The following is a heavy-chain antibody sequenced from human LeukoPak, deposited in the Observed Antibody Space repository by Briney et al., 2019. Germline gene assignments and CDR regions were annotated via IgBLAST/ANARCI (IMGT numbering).Heavy chain of an antibody. Sequence: GGSLRLSCTASGITFGDYGVSWFRQAPGKGLEWIGFIRSKAYGGTTEDAASVRGRFTLSRDDSKNIVYLEMDILRAEDTAVYYCSTDYWRLGFDYWGQGTLVTVSS. D-gene: IGHD1-1*01. CDR3: STDYWRLGFDY. CDR2: IRSKAYGGTT. V-gene: IGHV3-49*03. CDR1: GITFGDYG. J-gene: IGHJ4*02.